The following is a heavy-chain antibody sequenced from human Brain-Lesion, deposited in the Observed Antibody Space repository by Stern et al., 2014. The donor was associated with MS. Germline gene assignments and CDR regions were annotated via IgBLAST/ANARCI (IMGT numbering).Heavy chain of an antibody. V-gene: IGHV4-59*07. D-gene: IGHD2-2*01. Sequence: QLPQSGPGLVNPPAPPPLPCTASGPPLGRQLPTPTRHPPATALELVAYPSHGGITNANPSLEGRVTISADTSKKQVSLRLNSVTAADTAVYYCARLVEECSGTNCYYWFDPWGRGTLVTVSS. J-gene: IGHJ5*02. CDR1: GPPLGRQL. CDR3: ARLVEECSGTNCYYWFDP. CDR2: PSHGGIT.